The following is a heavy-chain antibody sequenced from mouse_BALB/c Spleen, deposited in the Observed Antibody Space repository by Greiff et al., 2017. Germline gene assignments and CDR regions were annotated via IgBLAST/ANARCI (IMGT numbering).Heavy chain of an antibody. D-gene: IGHD1-2*01. V-gene: IGHV5-6-5*01. CDR2: ISSGGST. CDR1: GFTFSSYA. CDR3: ARATATTYFDY. Sequence: EVHLVESGGGLVKPGGSLKLSCAASGFTFSSYAMSWVRQTPEKRLEWVASISSGGSTYYPDSVKGRFTISRDNARNILYLQMSSLRSEDTAMYYCARATATTYFDYWGQGTTRTVSS. J-gene: IGHJ2*01.